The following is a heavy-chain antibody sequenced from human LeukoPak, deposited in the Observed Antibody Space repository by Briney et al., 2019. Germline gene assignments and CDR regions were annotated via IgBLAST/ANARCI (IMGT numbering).Heavy chain of an antibody. CDR3: ARTSDRYCSGGSCYLAF. Sequence: SETLSLTCAVYGGSFSGYYWNWVRQPPGKGLEWIGEINHRGSANYNPSLKSRVTISIDTSKNQFSLKVTSVTAADTAVYYCARTSDRYCSGGSCYLAFWGQGTLVTVST. V-gene: IGHV4-34*01. CDR1: GGSFSGYY. D-gene: IGHD2-15*01. CDR2: INHRGSA. J-gene: IGHJ4*02.